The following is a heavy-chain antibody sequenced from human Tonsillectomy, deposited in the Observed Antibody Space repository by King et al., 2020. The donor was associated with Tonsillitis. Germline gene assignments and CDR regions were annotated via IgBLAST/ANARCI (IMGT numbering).Heavy chain of an antibody. D-gene: IGHD6-6*01. J-gene: IGHJ4*02. CDR3: ASGIAARRYFDY. CDR1: GFTFSSYE. CDR2: ISSSGGTI. Sequence: QLVQSGGGLVQPGGSLRLSCAASGFTFSSYEMNWVRQAPGKGLEWVAYISSSGGTIYYADAVKGRFTISRDNAKNSLYLQMNSLRAEDTAVYYCASGIAARRYFDYWGQGTLVTVSS. V-gene: IGHV3-48*03.